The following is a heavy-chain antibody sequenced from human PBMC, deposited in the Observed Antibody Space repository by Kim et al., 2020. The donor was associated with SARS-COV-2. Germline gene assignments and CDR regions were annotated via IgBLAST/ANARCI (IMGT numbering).Heavy chain of an antibody. CDR2: IYYSGTT. J-gene: IGHJ6*02. CDR1: GGSITSDY. V-gene: IGHV4-59*13. D-gene: IGHD3-22*01. Sequence: SETLSLTCTVSGGSITSDYWSWIRQAPGKGLEWIGYIYYSGTTFYNRSLKSRVTISIDTSKNQFSMKMTSVTAADTAVYYCARDNYFYNTTGYWRSMDVWGQGHTVTVSS. CDR3: ARDNYFYNTTGYWRSMDV.